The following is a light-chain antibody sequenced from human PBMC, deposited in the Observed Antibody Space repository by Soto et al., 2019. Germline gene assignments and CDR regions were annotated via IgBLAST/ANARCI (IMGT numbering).Light chain of an antibody. V-gene: IGKV3-20*01. CDR1: QTVSSNN. CDR3: QQYGSSPFT. Sequence: DIVMTQSPGTLSLSPGERATLSCRASQTVSSNNLAWYQQKRGQAPRLLICGASSRAAAIPDRFRGSGSGTDFTLIISSLAPEDFAVYYCQQYGSSPFTFGPGTAVDIK. J-gene: IGKJ3*01. CDR2: GAS.